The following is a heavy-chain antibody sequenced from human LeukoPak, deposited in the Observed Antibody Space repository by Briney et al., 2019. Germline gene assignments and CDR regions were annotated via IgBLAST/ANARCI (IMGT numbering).Heavy chain of an antibody. D-gene: IGHD3-10*01. J-gene: IGHJ3*02. Sequence: SVKVSCKASGGTFSSYAISWVRQAPGQGLEWMGGIIPIFGTANYAQKFQGRVTITADRSTSTAYMELSSLRSEDTAVYYCARAYMVRGVITPNAFDIWGQGTMVTVSS. CDR3: ARAYMVRGVITPNAFDI. CDR2: IIPIFGTA. V-gene: IGHV1-69*06. CDR1: GGTFSSYA.